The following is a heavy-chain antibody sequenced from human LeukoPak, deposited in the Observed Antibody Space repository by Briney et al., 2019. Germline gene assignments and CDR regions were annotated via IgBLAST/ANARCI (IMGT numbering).Heavy chain of an antibody. J-gene: IGHJ4*02. CDR3: ASREGNSESYWGEVYFDY. CDR1: GYSFTSYW. Sequence: GASLQISCKGSGYSFTSYWICWVRPMGGKVLEWMGIFYTGDSDTRYRPSFQGQVTISADKSISTAYLQWSSLKASDTAMYYCASREGNSESYWGEVYFDYWGQGTLVTVSS. D-gene: IGHD1-26*01. CDR2: FYTGDSDT. V-gene: IGHV5-51*01.